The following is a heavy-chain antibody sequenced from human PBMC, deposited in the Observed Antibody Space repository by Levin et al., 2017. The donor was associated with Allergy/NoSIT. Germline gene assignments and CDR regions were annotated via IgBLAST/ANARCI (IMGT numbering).Heavy chain of an antibody. CDR1: GGSISSGDYY. Sequence: SETLSLTCTVSGGSISSGDYYWSWIRQPPGKGLEWIGYIYYSGSTYYNPSLKSRVTISVDTSKNQFSLKLSSVTAADTAVYYCARVHSVGGRYYYGSGSLQIGTLAAFDIWGQGTMVTVSS. CDR2: IYYSGST. D-gene: IGHD3-10*01. V-gene: IGHV4-30-4*01. CDR3: ARVHSVGGRYYYGSGSLQIGTLAAFDI. J-gene: IGHJ3*02.